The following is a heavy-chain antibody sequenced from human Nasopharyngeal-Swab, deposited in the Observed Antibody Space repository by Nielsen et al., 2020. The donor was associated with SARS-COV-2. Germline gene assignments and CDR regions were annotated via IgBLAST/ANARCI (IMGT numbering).Heavy chain of an antibody. CDR1: GYSFIGYY. CDR3: ARGRGKVGVTYYFDQ. Sequence: ASVKVSCKASGYSFIGYYMHWVRQAPGQGLEWMGLINPNNGDTNHAEKFQGRVTMTRDTSNRPAYMELSRLKSDDTAVYYCARGRGKVGVTYYFDQWGQGTLVTVSS. V-gene: IGHV1-2*06. J-gene: IGHJ4*02. D-gene: IGHD1-26*01. CDR2: INPNNGDT.